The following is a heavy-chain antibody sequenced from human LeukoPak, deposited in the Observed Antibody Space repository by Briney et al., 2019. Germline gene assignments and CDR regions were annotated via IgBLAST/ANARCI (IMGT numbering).Heavy chain of an antibody. CDR1: GYTFTGYY. CDR3: ARTSSGWYESNFDY. Sequence: ASVTVSCKASGYTFTGYYMHWVRQAPGQGLEWMGWINPNSGGTNYAQKFQGRVTMTRDTSISTAYMELSRLRSDDTAVYYCARTSSGWYESNFDYWGQGTLVTVSS. CDR2: INPNSGGT. J-gene: IGHJ4*02. D-gene: IGHD6-19*01. V-gene: IGHV1-2*02.